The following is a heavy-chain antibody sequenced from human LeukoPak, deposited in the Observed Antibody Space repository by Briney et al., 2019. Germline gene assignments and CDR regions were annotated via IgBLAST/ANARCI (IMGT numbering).Heavy chain of an antibody. CDR1: GGPISSSSYY. J-gene: IGHJ6*03. CDR3: AVSDPTMVRGDDYMDV. Sequence: SETLSLTCTVSGGPISSSSYYWGWIRQPPGKGLEWIGSIYYSGSTNYNPSLKSRVTISVDTSKNQFSLKLSSVTAADTAVYYCAVSDPTMVRGDDYMDVWGKGTTVTISS. V-gene: IGHV4-39*07. CDR2: IYYSGST. D-gene: IGHD3-10*01.